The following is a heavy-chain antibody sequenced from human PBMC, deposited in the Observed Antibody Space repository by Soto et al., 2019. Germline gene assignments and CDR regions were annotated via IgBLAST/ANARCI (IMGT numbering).Heavy chain of an antibody. J-gene: IGHJ4*02. CDR1: GFTFDDYA. CDR2: IPWNSGTI. D-gene: IGHD3-22*01. Sequence: SVRLSCVASGFTFDDYAMHWVRQAPGKGLEWVSGIPWNSGTIAYADSVKGRFTISRDDTKNSLYLQMNSVRPEDTALYFCVREAISSGWSGGRIYYFDFWGQGTRVTVSS. CDR3: VREAISSGWSGGRIYYFDF. V-gene: IGHV3-9*01.